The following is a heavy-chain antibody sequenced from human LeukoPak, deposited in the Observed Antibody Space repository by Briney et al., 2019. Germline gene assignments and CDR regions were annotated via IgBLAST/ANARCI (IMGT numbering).Heavy chain of an antibody. Sequence: SETLSLTCTVSGGSISSSSYYWGWIRQPPGKGLEWIGSIYYSGSSYYNPSLKSRVTISVDTSKNQFSLKLSSVTAADTAVYYCARGFGAGNYYYGWFDPWGQGTLVSVSS. D-gene: IGHD3-10*01. CDR2: IYYSGSS. V-gene: IGHV4-39*01. CDR1: GGSISSSSYY. CDR3: ARGFGAGNYYYGWFDP. J-gene: IGHJ5*02.